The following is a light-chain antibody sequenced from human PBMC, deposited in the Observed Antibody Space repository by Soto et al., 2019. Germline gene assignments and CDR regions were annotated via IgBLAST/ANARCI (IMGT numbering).Light chain of an antibody. J-gene: IGLJ1*01. V-gene: IGLV1-44*01. CDR1: SSNIESNT. CDR3: AAWDDILNGYV. Sequence: QSALTQPPSASGTPGQRVTISCSGSSSNIESNTVTWYQQLPGTAPKLVIYSNYDRPSGVPDRFSGSTSGTSASLVIRGLQSEDEAEYYCAAWDDILNGYVFGGGTKVT. CDR2: SNY.